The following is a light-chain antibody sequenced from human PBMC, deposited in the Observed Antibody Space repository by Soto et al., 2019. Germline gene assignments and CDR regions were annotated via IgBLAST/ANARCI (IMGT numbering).Light chain of an antibody. CDR3: QQYNNWPPAWT. CDR2: GAS. J-gene: IGKJ1*01. Sequence: EIVVTQSPSTLSVSTGERATLSCRASQSVSSNLAWYQQKPGQAPRLLIYGASTRATGIPARFSGSGSGTQFTLTISSLQSEDFAVYYCQQYNNWPPAWTLGQGANV. CDR1: QSVSSN. V-gene: IGKV3-15*01.